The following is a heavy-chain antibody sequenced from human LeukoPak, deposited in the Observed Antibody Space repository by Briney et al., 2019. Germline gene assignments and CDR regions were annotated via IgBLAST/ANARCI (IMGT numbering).Heavy chain of an antibody. D-gene: IGHD2-21*02. CDR3: ARGLYCGGDCYPPYFDY. J-gene: IGHJ4*02. CDR2: ISSSGSTI. V-gene: IGHV3-11*01. CDR1: GFTFSDYY. Sequence: GGSLRLSCAASGFTFSDYYMSWIRQAPGKGLEWVSYISSSGSTIYYADSVKGRLTISRDNAKNSLYLQMNSLRVEDTAVYYCARGLYCGGDCYPPYFDYWGQGTLVTVSS.